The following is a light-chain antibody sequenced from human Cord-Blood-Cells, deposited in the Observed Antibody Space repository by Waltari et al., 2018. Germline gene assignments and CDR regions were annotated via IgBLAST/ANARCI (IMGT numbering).Light chain of an antibody. V-gene: IGKV1-39*01. J-gene: IGKJ2*02. CDR3: QQSYSTPCT. CDR2: AAS. Sequence: DIQLTQSPSSLSASVGDSVTITCRASQSISSSLNWYQQKPGKAPKLLIYAASRLQSGVPSRFSGSGSGTDFTLTIGSLQPEDFATYYCQQSYSTPCTFGQGTKLEI. CDR1: QSISSS.